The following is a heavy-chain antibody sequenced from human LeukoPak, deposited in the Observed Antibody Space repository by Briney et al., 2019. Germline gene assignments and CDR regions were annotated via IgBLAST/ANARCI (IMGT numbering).Heavy chain of an antibody. V-gene: IGHV3-53*01. J-gene: IGHJ4*02. Sequence: GGSLRLSCAASGFTVSSHYMSWVRQAPGKGLEWVAVIHSGGNTNYGASVRGRFTVSIENSKNMLYLQMNSLRAEDTAVYYCAKDGLGSGWDVDYWGQGTLVTVSS. D-gene: IGHD6-19*01. CDR2: IHSGGNT. CDR3: AKDGLGSGWDVDY. CDR1: GFTVSSHY.